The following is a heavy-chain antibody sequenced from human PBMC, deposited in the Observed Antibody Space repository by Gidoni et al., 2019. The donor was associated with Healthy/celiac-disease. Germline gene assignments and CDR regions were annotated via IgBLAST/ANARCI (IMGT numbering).Heavy chain of an antibody. CDR2: IGGSGGST. CDR3: AKDLQYYYDTPGDY. V-gene: IGHV3-23*01. J-gene: IGHJ4*02. D-gene: IGHD3-22*01. Sequence: EVQLLESGGGLVQPGGSLRLSCAASGFTFSSYAMSWVRQAPGKGLEWVSAIGGSGGSTYYADSVKGRFTISRDNSKNTLYLQMNSLRAEDTAVYYCAKDLQYYYDTPGDYWGQGTLVTVSS. CDR1: GFTFSSYA.